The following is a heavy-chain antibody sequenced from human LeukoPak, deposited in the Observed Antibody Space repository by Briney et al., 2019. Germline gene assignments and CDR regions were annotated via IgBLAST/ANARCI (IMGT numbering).Heavy chain of an antibody. J-gene: IGHJ4*02. Sequence: PSETLSLTCTVSGDSVSSANYYWSWIRQPPGKGLEWIGSIYYTGNTYYNPSLKSRVTISGDTSKNQFSLNLNSVTAADTAVYYCARQRVDTAMIENWGQGTLVTVSS. CDR3: ARQRVDTAMIEN. D-gene: IGHD5-18*01. CDR2: IYYTGNT. CDR1: GDSVSSANYY. V-gene: IGHV4-39*01.